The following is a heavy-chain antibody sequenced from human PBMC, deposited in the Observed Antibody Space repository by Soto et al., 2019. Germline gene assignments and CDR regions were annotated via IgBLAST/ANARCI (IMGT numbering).Heavy chain of an antibody. D-gene: IGHD1-26*01. Sequence: QLQLQESGPGLVKPSETLSLTCTVSGGSISSSSHYWGWIRQPPGKGREWIGTMFYSGSTYYNPSLKRRXTXPXHTSKNQFSRTLSSVTAADTAVHHCARLPRGRYFAYWGKGTLVTVSS. J-gene: IGHJ4*02. CDR2: MFYSGST. CDR1: GGSISSSSHY. V-gene: IGHV4-39*01. CDR3: ARLPRGRYFAY.